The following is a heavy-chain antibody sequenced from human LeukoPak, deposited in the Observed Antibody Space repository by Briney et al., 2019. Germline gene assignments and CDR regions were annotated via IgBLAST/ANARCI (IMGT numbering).Heavy chain of an antibody. Sequence: RASVKVSCKASGGTFSSYAISWVRQAPGQGLEWMGRIIPILGIANYAQKYQGRVTNTADKSTSTAYMELSSLRSEDTAVYYCARWDVGFGEYYYGMDVWGQGTTDTVS. J-gene: IGHJ6*02. CDR1: GGTFSSYA. CDR2: IIPILGIA. V-gene: IGHV1-69*04. CDR3: ARWDVGFGEYYYGMDV. D-gene: IGHD3-10*01.